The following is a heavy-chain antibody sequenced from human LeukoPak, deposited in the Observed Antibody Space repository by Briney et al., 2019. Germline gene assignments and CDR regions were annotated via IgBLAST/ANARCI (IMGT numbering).Heavy chain of an antibody. CDR2: ISSSGSTI. V-gene: IGHV3-48*03. D-gene: IGHD6-13*01. J-gene: IGHJ4*02. CDR1: GFTFSSYE. CDR3: ARGGAGVYFFDY. Sequence: PGGSLRLSCAASGFTFSSYEMNWVRQAPGKGLEWVSYISSSGSTIYYADSVKGRFTISRDNSKNSLYLQMNSLRAEDTAVYYCARGGAGVYFFDYWGQGILVTVSS.